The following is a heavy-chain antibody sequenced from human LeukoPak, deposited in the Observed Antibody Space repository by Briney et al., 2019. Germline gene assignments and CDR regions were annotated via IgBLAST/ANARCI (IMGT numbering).Heavy chain of an antibody. V-gene: IGHV3-48*03. CDR3: ARAGRTTRAFQH. J-gene: IGHJ1*01. D-gene: IGHD4-17*01. CDR1: GFTFSSHE. Sequence: PGGSLRLSCAASGFTFSSHEMSWVRQAPGKGLEWVSDISSSGSTIYYADSVKGRFTISRDNAKNSLYLQMNSLRAEDTAVYYCARAGRTTRAFQHWGQGTLVTVSP. CDR2: ISSSGSTI.